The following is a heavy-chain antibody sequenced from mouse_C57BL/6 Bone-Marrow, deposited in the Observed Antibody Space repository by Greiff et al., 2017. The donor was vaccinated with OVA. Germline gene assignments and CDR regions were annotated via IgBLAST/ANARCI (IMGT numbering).Heavy chain of an antibody. Sequence: EVQVVESGPGLVKPSQSLSLTCSVTGYSITSGYYWNWIRQFPGNKLEWMGYISYDGSNNYNPSLKNRNSITRDTSKNQFFLKLNSVTTEDTATYYCARNYEDAMDYWGQGTSVTVSS. CDR2: ISYDGSN. V-gene: IGHV3-6*01. D-gene: IGHD2-4*01. J-gene: IGHJ4*01. CDR1: GYSITSGYY. CDR3: ARNYEDAMDY.